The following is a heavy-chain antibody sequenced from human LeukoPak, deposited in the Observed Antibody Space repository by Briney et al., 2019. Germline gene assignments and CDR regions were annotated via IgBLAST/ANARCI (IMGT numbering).Heavy chain of an antibody. CDR3: ARAITWTTRPYYFDY. J-gene: IGHJ4*02. Sequence: PSETLSLTCAVYGGSFSGYYWSWIRQPPGKGLEWIGETNHSGSTNYNPSLKSRVTISVDTSKNQFSLKLSSVTAADTAVYYCARAITWTTRPYYFDYWGQGTLVTVSS. D-gene: IGHD3-16*01. CDR2: TNHSGST. V-gene: IGHV4-34*01. CDR1: GGSFSGYY.